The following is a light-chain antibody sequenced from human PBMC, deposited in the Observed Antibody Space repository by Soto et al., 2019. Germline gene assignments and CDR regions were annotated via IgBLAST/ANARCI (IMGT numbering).Light chain of an antibody. V-gene: IGKV1-9*01. CDR2: SAS. CDR3: QQLNSYPQT. Sequence: IQLTQSPSSLSASVGDRVTITCQASRGISSYLAWYQQKPGKAPKLLVYSASTLQSGVPSRFRGSGSGPDFTLTISSLQPEDSATYFCQQLNSYPQTFGQGTRLEI. CDR1: RGISSY. J-gene: IGKJ5*01.